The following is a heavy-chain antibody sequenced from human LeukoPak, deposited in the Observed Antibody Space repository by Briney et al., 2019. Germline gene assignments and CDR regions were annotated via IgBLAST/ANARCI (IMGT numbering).Heavy chain of an antibody. CDR3: AKDPPYYYDSSGYSEIDY. J-gene: IGHJ4*02. CDR2: ISSSSSTI. Sequence: GGSLRLSCAASGFTFSSYSMNWVRQAPGKGLEWVSYISSSSSTIYYADSVKGRFTISRDNSKNTLYLQMNSLRAEDTAVYYCAKDPPYYYDSSGYSEIDYWGQGTLVTVSS. CDR1: GFTFSSYS. V-gene: IGHV3-48*01. D-gene: IGHD3-22*01.